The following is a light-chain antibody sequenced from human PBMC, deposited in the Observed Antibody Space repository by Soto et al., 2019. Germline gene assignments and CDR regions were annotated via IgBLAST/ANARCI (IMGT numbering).Light chain of an antibody. CDR1: QSVSNNY. Sequence: EIVLTQSPVTLSLSPGERATLSCGASQSVSNNYLAWYKQQAGHAPSLLISGASNRASGIPDRFSGSGSGTDFTLTISRLQPEDFAVYYCQQYGSPGTFGQGTKVDIK. CDR3: QQYGSPGT. CDR2: GAS. J-gene: IGKJ1*01. V-gene: IGKV3-20*01.